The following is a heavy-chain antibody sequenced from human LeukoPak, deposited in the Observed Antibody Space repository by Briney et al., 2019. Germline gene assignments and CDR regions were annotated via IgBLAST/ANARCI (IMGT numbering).Heavy chain of an antibody. CDR1: GGSISSGGYS. CDR2: IYHSGST. D-gene: IGHD6-19*01. Sequence: SETLSLTCAVSGGSISSGGYSWSWIRQPPGKGLEWIGYIYHSGSTYYNPSLKSRVTISVDKSKNQFSLKLSSVTAADTAVYYCAAAPEVAGTFDYWGQGTLVTVSS. V-gene: IGHV4-30-2*01. J-gene: IGHJ4*02. CDR3: AAAPEVAGTFDY.